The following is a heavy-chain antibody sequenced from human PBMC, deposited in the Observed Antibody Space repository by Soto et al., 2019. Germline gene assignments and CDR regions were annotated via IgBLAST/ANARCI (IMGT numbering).Heavy chain of an antibody. Sequence: EVQLVESGGGLVKPGGSLRLSCAASGFTFSSYSMNWVRQAPGKGLEWVSSISSSSSYIYYADSVKGRFTISRDNAKNSLYLQMNSMRAEDTAVYYCARDQSVTTDYWGQGTLVTVSS. J-gene: IGHJ4*02. V-gene: IGHV3-21*01. CDR2: ISSSSSYI. D-gene: IGHD4-4*01. CDR3: ARDQSVTTDY. CDR1: GFTFSSYS.